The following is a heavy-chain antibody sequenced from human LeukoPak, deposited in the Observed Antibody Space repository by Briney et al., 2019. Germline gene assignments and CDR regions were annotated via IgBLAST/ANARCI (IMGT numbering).Heavy chain of an antibody. J-gene: IGHJ3*02. CDR1: GFTVSSNY. Sequence: GGSLRLSCAASGFTVSSNYMRWVRQAPGKGREWGSDIYSGGSKYYSEPVKGRFTISRDNSKNTVYLQMNSLRAEDTAVYYCARNIWITFDIWGQGTMVTVSS. CDR2: IYSGGSK. CDR3: ARNIWITFDI. D-gene: IGHD2-2*03. V-gene: IGHV3-53*01.